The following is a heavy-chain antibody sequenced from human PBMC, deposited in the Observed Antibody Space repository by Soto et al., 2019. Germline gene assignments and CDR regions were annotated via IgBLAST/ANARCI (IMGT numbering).Heavy chain of an antibody. CDR3: ARDGRYYYGMDV. J-gene: IGHJ6*02. Sequence: SETLSLTCAVYGGSFSGYYWSWIRQPPGKGLEWIGEINHSGSTNYNPSLKSRVTISVDTSKNQFSLKLSSVTAADTAVYYCARDGRYYYGMDVWGQGTTVTVS. V-gene: IGHV4-34*01. CDR1: GGSFSGYY. CDR2: INHSGST.